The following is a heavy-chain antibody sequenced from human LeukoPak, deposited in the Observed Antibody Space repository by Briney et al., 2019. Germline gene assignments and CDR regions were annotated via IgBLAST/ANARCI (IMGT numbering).Heavy chain of an antibody. CDR2: IKQDGSEK. CDR1: GFTFSSYW. CDR3: ARGELVATMFDY. J-gene: IGHJ4*02. Sequence: GGSLRLSCAASGFTFSSYWMSWVRQAPGKGLKWVANIKQDGSEKYYVDSVKGRFTISRDNAKNSLYLQMNSLRAEDTAVYYCARGELVATMFDYWAREPWSPSPQ. D-gene: IGHD5-12*01. V-gene: IGHV3-7*04.